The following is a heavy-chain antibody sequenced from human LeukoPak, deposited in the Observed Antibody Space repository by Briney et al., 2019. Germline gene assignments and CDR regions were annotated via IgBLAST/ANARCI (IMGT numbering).Heavy chain of an antibody. D-gene: IGHD4-17*01. J-gene: IGHJ4*02. CDR3: ARVQATVTMFYIDY. CDR2: MKQDGREK. Sequence: PGGSLRLSCVASGFIFSNYWMSWVRQVPGKGLEWVANMKQDGREKYLVDSVKGRFTISRDNAKNSLYLQMNSLRAEDTAVYYCARVQATVTMFYIDYWGQGTLVTVSS. CDR1: GFIFSNYW. V-gene: IGHV3-7*01.